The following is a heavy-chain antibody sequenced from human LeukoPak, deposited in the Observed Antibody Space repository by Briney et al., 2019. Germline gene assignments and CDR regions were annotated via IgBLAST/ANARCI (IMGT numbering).Heavy chain of an antibody. CDR2: IWRNGDAT. D-gene: IGHD2-2*01. J-gene: IGHJ4*02. Sequence: GGSLRLSCAASGFRFDDYGMSWVRQVPGKGLEWVSGIWRNGDATGYADSVKGRFTISRDNARNSLFLQMNSLRAEDTAVYYCARWGVVATATPVRAFDFWGQGTLVTVSS. CDR1: GFRFDDYG. CDR3: ARWGVVATATPVRAFDF. V-gene: IGHV3-20*04.